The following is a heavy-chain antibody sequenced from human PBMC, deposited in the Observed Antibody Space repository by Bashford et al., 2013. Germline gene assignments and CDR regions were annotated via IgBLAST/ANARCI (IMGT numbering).Heavy chain of an antibody. D-gene: IGHD3-16*01. CDR1: GYSLPIYW. CDR2: IYPGDSDT. V-gene: IGHV5-51*01. CDR3: ARGGEAAIPYFDY. Sequence: GESLKISCKASGYSLPIYWIGWVRQMPGKGLEWVGIIYPGDSDTRYSPTFEGRVTMSVDKSISAAYLQWSSLEASDTAMYYCARGGEAAIPYFDYWGQGTLVTVSS. J-gene: IGHJ4*02.